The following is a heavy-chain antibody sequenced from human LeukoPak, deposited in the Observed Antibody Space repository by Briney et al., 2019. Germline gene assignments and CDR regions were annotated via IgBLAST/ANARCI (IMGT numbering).Heavy chain of an antibody. CDR3: VRESSNGFVRYAFDY. D-gene: IGHD2-8*01. CDR2: IIPKIGTT. V-gene: IGHV1-2*02. J-gene: IGHJ4*02. CDR1: GYSFTGYF. Sequence: VASVKVSCKASGYSFTGYFINWIQQAPGQGLEWMGWIIPKIGTTSSAQKFQGRVSMTGDTSINTAYLDLGSLRSEDTAIYYCVRESSNGFVRYAFDYWGQGTLVTVSS.